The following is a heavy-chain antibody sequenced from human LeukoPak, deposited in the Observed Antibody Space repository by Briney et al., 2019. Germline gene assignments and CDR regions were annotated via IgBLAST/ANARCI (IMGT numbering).Heavy chain of an antibody. Sequence: GGSLRLSCAASGFTVSSNYMSWVRQAPGKGLEWVANIKEDGSEKYYVDSVKGRFTISRDNAKKSLYLQMNSLRVEDTAVYYCARVQQGGYFDNWVQGTLVTVSS. CDR2: IKEDGSEK. J-gene: IGHJ4*02. CDR1: GFTVSSNY. CDR3: ARVQQGGYFDN. D-gene: IGHD3-16*01. V-gene: IGHV3-7*01.